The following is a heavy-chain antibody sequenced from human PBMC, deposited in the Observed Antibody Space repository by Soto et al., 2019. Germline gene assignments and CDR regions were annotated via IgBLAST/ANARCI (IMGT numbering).Heavy chain of an antibody. J-gene: IGHJ3*02. CDR2: ISGSGGST. CDR3: AKDQWDVVGAIYPGVAFDI. Sequence: PGGSLRLSCAASGFTFSGYAMSWVRQAPGKGLEWVSAISGSGGSTYYADSVKGRFTISRDNSKNTLYLQMNSLRAEDTAVYYCAKDQWDVVGAIYPGVAFDIWGQGTMVTVSS. D-gene: IGHD1-26*01. V-gene: IGHV3-23*01. CDR1: GFTFSGYA.